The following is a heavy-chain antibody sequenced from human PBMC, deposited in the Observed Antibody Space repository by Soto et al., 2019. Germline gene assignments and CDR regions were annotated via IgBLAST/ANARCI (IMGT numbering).Heavy chain of an antibody. CDR3: ASADYYYDSSGYYYGLPSLYFDY. CDR1: GGTFSSYA. V-gene: IGHV1-69*13. J-gene: IGHJ4*02. Sequence: GASVKVSCKASGGTFSSYAIGWVRQAPGQGLEWMGGIIPIFGTANYAQKFQGRVTITADESTSTAYMELSSLRSEDTAVYYCASADYYYDSSGYYYGLPSLYFDYWGQGTLVTVSS. D-gene: IGHD3-22*01. CDR2: IIPIFGTA.